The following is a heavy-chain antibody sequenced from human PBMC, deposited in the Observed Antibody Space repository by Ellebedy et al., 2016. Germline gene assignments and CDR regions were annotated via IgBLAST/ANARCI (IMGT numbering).Heavy chain of an antibody. J-gene: IGHJ6*02. Sequence: ASVKVSCKASGFTFTDYTMHWVRQAPGQRLEWMGWINTENGNTKYSQKFQGRVTITRDTSANTAFMELSNLRSEETAEYYCARASGGCSDICFGSAYYGMDVWGQGTTVTVSS. CDR2: INTENGNT. CDR1: GFTFTDYT. CDR3: ARASGGCSDICFGSAYYGMDV. D-gene: IGHD3-16*01. V-gene: IGHV1-3*04.